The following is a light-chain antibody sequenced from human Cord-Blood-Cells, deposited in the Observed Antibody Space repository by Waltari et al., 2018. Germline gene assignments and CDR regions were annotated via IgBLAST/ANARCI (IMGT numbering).Light chain of an antibody. CDR1: SLRSYY. V-gene: IGLV3-19*01. CDR3: NSRDSSGKRV. Sequence: SSELTQDPAVSVALGQTVRITCHGDSLRSYYASWYQQKPGQAHVLVIYGKNNRPSGIPDRFSGSSSGNTASLTITGAQAEDEADYYCNSRDSSGKRVFGGGTKLTVL. CDR2: GKN. J-gene: IGLJ2*01.